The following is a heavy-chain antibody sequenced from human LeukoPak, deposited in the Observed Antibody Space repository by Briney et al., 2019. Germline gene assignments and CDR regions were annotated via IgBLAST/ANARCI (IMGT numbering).Heavy chain of an antibody. D-gene: IGHD6-13*01. CDR3: AREFGYSSSWYSPGYYYYGMDV. Sequence: PGRSLRLSCAASEFPFSSYGMHWVRQAPGKGLEWVAVIWHDGSNKYYADSVKGRFTISRDNSKNTLYLQMNSLRAEDTAVYYCAREFGYSSSWYSPGYYYYGMDVWGQGTTVTVSS. CDR1: EFPFSSYG. J-gene: IGHJ6*02. V-gene: IGHV3-33*01. CDR2: IWHDGSNK.